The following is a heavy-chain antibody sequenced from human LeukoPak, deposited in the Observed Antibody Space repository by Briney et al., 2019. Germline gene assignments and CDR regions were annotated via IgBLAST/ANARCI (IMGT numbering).Heavy chain of an antibody. J-gene: IGHJ6*02. D-gene: IGHD3-3*01. Sequence: SETLSLTCAVYGGSFSGYYWSWIRQPPGKGLEWIGEINHSGSTNYNPSLKSRVTISVDTSKNQFSLKLSSVTAADTAVYYCARGMYYDFWSGYYKNYYYYGMDVWGQGTTVTVSS. V-gene: IGHV4-34*01. CDR2: INHSGST. CDR3: ARGMYYDFWSGYYKNYYYYGMDV. CDR1: GGSFSGYY.